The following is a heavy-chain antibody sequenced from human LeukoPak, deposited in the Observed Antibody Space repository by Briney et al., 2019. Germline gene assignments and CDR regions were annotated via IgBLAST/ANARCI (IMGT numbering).Heavy chain of an antibody. V-gene: IGHV3-7*01. J-gene: IGHJ4*02. D-gene: IGHD3-10*01. CDR3: AKVAHYYYGSESYYFFEH. Sequence: GESLRLSCAASGFTFTTYWMSWVRQPPGKGLEWVANIKQDGTEKYYVDSVKGRFTISRDNAKNSLYLQMNSLRVEDTAIYYCAKVAHYYYGSESYYFFEHWGQGTPVTASS. CDR2: IKQDGTEK. CDR1: GFTFTTYW.